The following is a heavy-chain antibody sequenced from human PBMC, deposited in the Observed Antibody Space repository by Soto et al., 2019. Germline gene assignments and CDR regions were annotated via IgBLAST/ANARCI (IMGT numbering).Heavy chain of an antibody. Sequence: GGSLRLSCAASGFTFSSYEMNWVRQAPGKGLEWVSYISSSGSTIYYADSVKGRFTISRDNAKNSLYLQMNSLRAEDTAVYYCERLGTIRFRHNRFDPWGQGTLVPVSS. V-gene: IGHV3-48*03. CDR1: GFTFSSYE. D-gene: IGHD2-2*01. CDR3: ERLGTIRFRHNRFDP. CDR2: ISSSGSTI. J-gene: IGHJ5*02.